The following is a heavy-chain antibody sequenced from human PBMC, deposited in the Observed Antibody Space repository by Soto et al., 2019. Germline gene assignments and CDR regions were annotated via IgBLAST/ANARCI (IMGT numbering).Heavy chain of an antibody. CDR2: IYHRGST. Sequence: QLQLQESGSGLVKPSQTLSLTCAVSGGSISSGGYSWSWIRQPPGKGLEWIGYIYHRGSTYYNPSLKSRLTMSVDRAKNQFSLKLSSVTAADTAVYYCARRISWFDPWGQGTLVTVSS. CDR1: GGSISSGGYS. D-gene: IGHD2-15*01. V-gene: IGHV4-30-2*01. CDR3: ARRISWFDP. J-gene: IGHJ5*02.